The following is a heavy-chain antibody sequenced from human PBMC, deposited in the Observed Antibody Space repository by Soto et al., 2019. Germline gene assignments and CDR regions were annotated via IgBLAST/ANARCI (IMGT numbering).Heavy chain of an antibody. D-gene: IGHD3-22*01. V-gene: IGHV3-23*01. J-gene: IGHJ3*02. CDR2: ISGSGGTT. CDR1: GFSFSSYA. Sequence: PCRSLRLSCAACGFSFSSYAMSGARQAQGKGLDSVSAISGSGGTTYSADSVKCRFTISRDNSKNTLYLQMNSLSADDTAVYDYAKARDYDSSGYTSQVHAFGIRGKGRMGTVSS. CDR3: AKARDYDSSGYTSQVHAFGI.